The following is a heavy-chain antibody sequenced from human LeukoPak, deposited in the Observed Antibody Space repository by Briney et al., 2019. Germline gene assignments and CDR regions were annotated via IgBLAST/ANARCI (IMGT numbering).Heavy chain of an antibody. V-gene: IGHV3-48*02. CDR2: ISSSGTTI. D-gene: IGHD6-13*01. J-gene: IGHJ4*02. CDR3: ARVWGLAVAGGEIEY. Sequence: GGSLRLSCAASGFTFSRYRMSWVRQAPGKGLEWVSYISSSGTTIYYADSVKGRFTISRDNAKNSLYLQMNSLRDEDTAVYYCARVWGLAVAGGEIEYWGQGTLVTVSS. CDR1: GFTFSRYR.